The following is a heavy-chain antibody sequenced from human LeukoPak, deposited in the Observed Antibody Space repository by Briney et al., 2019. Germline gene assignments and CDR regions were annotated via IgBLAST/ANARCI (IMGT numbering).Heavy chain of an antibody. Sequence: GESLKISCKGGGYSFTNYWIVWVRQMPGKGLEWMGIIYPGDSDTRYSPSFQRRVTISADKSISTAYLQWSSLKASDTAMYYCARQRFTTRAYAGNWFDPWGQGTLVTVSS. CDR3: ARQRFTTRAYAGNWFDP. CDR2: IYPGDSDT. D-gene: IGHD3-16*01. J-gene: IGHJ5*02. CDR1: GYSFTNYW. V-gene: IGHV5-51*01.